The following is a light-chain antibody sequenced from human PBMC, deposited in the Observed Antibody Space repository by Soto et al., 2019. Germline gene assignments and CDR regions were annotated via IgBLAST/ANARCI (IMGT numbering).Light chain of an antibody. CDR1: QSISDT. Sequence: IVMTQSPATLSVSPGGRATLSCRASQSISDTLAWYQQKPGQAPRPRIYSASRRATGFPARLSGSGSGTDFTLTISRLEPEDFAVYYCQQYGSSPTFGQGTKVDIK. J-gene: IGKJ1*01. CDR2: SAS. CDR3: QQYGSSPT. V-gene: IGKV3-20*01.